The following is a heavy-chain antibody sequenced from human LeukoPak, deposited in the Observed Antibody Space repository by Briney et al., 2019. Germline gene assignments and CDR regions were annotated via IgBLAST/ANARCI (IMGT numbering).Heavy chain of an antibody. Sequence: PSETLSLTCTVSGGSISSYYWSWIRQPPGKGLEWIGYIYYSGSTNYNPSLKSRVTISVDTSKNQFSLKLSSATAADTAVYYCASHRGLYGDYYFDYWGQGTLVTVSS. J-gene: IGHJ4*02. CDR2: IYYSGST. D-gene: IGHD4-17*01. CDR1: GGSISSYY. V-gene: IGHV4-59*01. CDR3: ASHRGLYGDYYFDY.